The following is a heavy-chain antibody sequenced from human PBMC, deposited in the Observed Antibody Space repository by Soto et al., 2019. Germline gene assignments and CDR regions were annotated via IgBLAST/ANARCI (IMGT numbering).Heavy chain of an antibody. CDR2: IWYDGSNI. CDR1: GFAFTTFA. D-gene: IGHD6-19*01. V-gene: IGHV3-33*03. J-gene: IGHJ3*01. Sequence: QVRLVESGGGVVQPGRSLRLSCEASGFAFTTFAMHWVRQCPGKGLEWLPIIWYDGSNIYYGDSVKGRFTISRDNSRNTHSSQINRRRVQGTAFYQCARHNSGLRGHNGSNRWGGEAKGIASS. CDR3: ARHNSGLRGHNGSNR.